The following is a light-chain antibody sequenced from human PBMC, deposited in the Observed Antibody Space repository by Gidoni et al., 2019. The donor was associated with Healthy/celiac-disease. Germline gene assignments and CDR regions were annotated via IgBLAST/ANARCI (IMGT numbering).Light chain of an antibody. Sequence: QSALTQPRSVSGSPAQSVNIPCTGTSSAVGSYNYVSWYQQHPGKAPKLMIYDVTKRPSGVPDRFSGSKSGNTAALTISGLQAEDEADYYCCSDAGSYTGVFGGGTKLTVL. J-gene: IGLJ2*01. CDR1: SSAVGSYNY. CDR2: DVT. CDR3: CSDAGSYTGV. V-gene: IGLV2-11*01.